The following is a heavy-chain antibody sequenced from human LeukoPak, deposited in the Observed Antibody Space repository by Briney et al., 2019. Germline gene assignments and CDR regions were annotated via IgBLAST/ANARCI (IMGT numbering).Heavy chain of an antibody. J-gene: IGHJ4*02. CDR3: KISHDYGDD. CDR2: IRSRDKNYAT. D-gene: IGHD4-17*01. Sequence: GGSLRLSCAASGFTFSGSAIHWVRQAPGKGLEWIGRIRSRDKNYATSYGESLKGRFTISRDDSKRMAYLQMSSLTTEDTAVYYRKISHDYGDDWGQGTLVTVSS. CDR1: GFTFSGSA. V-gene: IGHV3-73*01.